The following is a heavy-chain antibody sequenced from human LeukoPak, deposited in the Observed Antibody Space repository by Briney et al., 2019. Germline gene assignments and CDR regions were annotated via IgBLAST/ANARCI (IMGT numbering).Heavy chain of an antibody. V-gene: IGHV3-9*01. CDR3: IKELRLDLHLDTFEF. CDR1: GFIFDDFA. J-gene: IGHJ3*01. Sequence: QPGRSLRLSCAASGFIFDDFAMDWVRQAPGKGLEWVSSISWDSGSRVYADSVKGRFTVSRDNAKNSLHLQMDSLTPDDTALYYCIKELRLDLHLDTFEFWGQGTMVTVSS. CDR2: ISWDSGSR. D-gene: IGHD1-1*01.